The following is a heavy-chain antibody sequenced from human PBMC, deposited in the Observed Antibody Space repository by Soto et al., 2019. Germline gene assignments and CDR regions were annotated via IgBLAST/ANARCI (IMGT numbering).Heavy chain of an antibody. Sequence: EVQLVESGGGLVKPGGSLRLSCAASGFTFSSYSMNWVRQAPGKGLEWVSSIISSSSYIYYADSVKGRFTISRDTDKNPVYLQMSGLRAEDTAVYDCSGDGSISFFDYLGQGTLVTVSS. V-gene: IGHV3-21*01. J-gene: IGHJ4*02. D-gene: IGHD6-6*01. CDR1: GFTFSSYS. CDR3: SGDGSISFFDY. CDR2: IISSSSYI.